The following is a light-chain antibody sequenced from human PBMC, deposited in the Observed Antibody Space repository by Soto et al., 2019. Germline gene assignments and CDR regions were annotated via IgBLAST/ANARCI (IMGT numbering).Light chain of an antibody. Sequence: DIHVTQSPSTLSASVGDRVTITCRASQNIGTWLAWYQQRQGKAPKLLMHGASRLESGVPSRFSGSGSGTEFTLTITGLQPDDFGSYYCQQYKTYWTFGQGTKVDIK. J-gene: IGKJ1*01. V-gene: IGKV1-5*01. CDR3: QQYKTYWT. CDR1: QNIGTW. CDR2: GAS.